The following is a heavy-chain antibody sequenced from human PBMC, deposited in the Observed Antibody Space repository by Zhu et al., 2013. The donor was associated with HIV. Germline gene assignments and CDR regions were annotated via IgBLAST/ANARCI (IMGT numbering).Heavy chain of an antibody. CDR1: GYTFTDYY. D-gene: IGHD6-19*01. CDR3: ARGVPVAGDVFDV. Sequence: QVQLVQSGAEVKKPGASVRVSCRASGYTFTDYYLHWVRLAPGQGLEWVGWMNLESGGTNSAQKFQDRVTMTRDTSISTAYMDITRLRSDDTAIYYCARGVPVAGDVFDVWGQGTVVTVSS. V-gene: IGHV1-2*02. J-gene: IGHJ3*01. CDR2: MNLESGGT.